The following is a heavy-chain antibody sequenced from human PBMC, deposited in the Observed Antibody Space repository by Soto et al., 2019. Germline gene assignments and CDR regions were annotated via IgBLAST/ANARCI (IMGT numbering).Heavy chain of an antibody. V-gene: IGHV1-69*01. D-gene: IGHD4-4*01. J-gene: IGHJ4*02. CDR2: IIPMFAAT. CDR1: GGSFSDSA. Sequence: QVQLAQSGAEVRSPGSSVKVSCRASGGSFSDSAFSWLRQAPGQGLEWVGGIIPMFAATKYAQAFQVKVTITADESTRTDYLALSSLTSDDSAVYFCARGGIVAVPAALSSYDDYTHYLFVSWGQGTLVSLS. CDR3: ARGGIVAVPAALSSYDDYTHYLFVS.